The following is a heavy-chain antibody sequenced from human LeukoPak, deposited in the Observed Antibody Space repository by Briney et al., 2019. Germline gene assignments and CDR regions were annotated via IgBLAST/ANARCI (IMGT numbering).Heavy chain of an antibody. CDR1: GFTFSSYS. Sequence: PGGSLRLSCAASGFTFSSYSMNWVRQAPGKGLEWLSSISSSSNTIHYADSVKGRFTISRDNAKNSLFLQMNSLRVEDTDVYYCARDQYGGNVFDAFEIWGQGTMVTVSS. CDR2: ISSSSNTI. V-gene: IGHV3-48*04. J-gene: IGHJ3*02. D-gene: IGHD4-23*01. CDR3: ARDQYGGNVFDAFEI.